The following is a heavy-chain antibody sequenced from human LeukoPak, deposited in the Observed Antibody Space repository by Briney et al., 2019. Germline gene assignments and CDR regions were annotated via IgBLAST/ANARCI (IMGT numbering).Heavy chain of an antibody. V-gene: IGHV3-21*01. CDR2: ISSSSSYI. CDR1: GFTFSSYS. Sequence: PGGSLRLSCAASGFTFSSYSMNWVRKAPGKGLEWVSSISSSSSYIYYADSLKGRFTIPRDNAKNSLYLQMNSLRAEDTAVYYCAREKVVVVPARYYYGMDVWGQGTTVTVSS. J-gene: IGHJ6*02. CDR3: AREKVVVVPARYYYGMDV. D-gene: IGHD2-2*01.